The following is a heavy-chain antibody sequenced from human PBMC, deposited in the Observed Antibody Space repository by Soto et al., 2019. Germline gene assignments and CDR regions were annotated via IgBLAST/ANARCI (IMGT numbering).Heavy chain of an antibody. CDR3: ATVYSRSWYISY. V-gene: IGHV1-24*01. CDR2: FDPEDGET. J-gene: IGHJ4*02. Sequence: ASVKVSCKVSGYTLTELSMHWVRQAPGKGLEWMGGFDPEDGETIYAQKFQGRVTMTEDTSTDTAYMELSSLRSEDTAVYYCATVYSRSWYISYWGQGTLVTVSS. CDR1: GYTLTELS. D-gene: IGHD6-13*01.